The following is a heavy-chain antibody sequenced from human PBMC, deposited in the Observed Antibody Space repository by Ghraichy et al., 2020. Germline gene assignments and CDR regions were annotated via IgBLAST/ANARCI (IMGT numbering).Heavy chain of an antibody. CDR1: GFTFSSYA. D-gene: IGHD6-19*01. CDR2: ISYEGSNK. J-gene: IGHJ4*02. CDR3: ARVTSSGWYDY. Sequence: GGSLRLSCAASGFTFSSYAMHWVRQAPGKGLGWVAVISYEGSNKYYADSVKGRFTISRDNSKNTLYLQKNSLRAEDTAVYYCARVTSSGWYDYWGQGTLVTVSS. V-gene: IGHV3-30-3*01.